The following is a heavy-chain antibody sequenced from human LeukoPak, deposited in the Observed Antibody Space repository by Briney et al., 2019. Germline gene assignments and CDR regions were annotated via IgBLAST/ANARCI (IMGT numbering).Heavy chain of an antibody. Sequence: ASVKVSCKASGYTFTGYYMHSVRQAPGQGLEWMGRINPNSGGTNYAQKFQGRVTMTRDTSISTAYMELSRLRSDDTAVYYCARVLRYFDWLLYWGQGTLVTVSS. J-gene: IGHJ4*02. CDR3: ARVLRYFDWLLY. CDR1: GYTFTGYY. CDR2: INPNSGGT. D-gene: IGHD3-9*01. V-gene: IGHV1-2*06.